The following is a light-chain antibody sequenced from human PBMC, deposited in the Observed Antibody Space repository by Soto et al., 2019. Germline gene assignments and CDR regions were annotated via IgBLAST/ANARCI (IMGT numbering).Light chain of an antibody. V-gene: IGKV3-20*01. CDR3: QHYFTWT. CDR2: GAS. J-gene: IGKJ1*01. CDR1: QSLTRPF. Sequence: EIVMTQSPATLSVSPWDRATLSCRASQSLTRPFLAWYQQRPGQAPRLLIDGASNRATGIPDRFSGSGSGTDFTLTISRLEPEDFAVYYCQHYFTWTFGQGTKVDIK.